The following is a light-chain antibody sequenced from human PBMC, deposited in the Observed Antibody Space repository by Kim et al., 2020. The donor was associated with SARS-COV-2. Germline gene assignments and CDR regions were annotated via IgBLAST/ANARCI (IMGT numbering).Light chain of an antibody. CDR2: YDT. V-gene: IGLV3-21*04. CDR3: QVWDSSSHQVV. J-gene: IGLJ2*01. CDR1: NIGSED. Sequence: PGKTARIPSGGNNIGSEDVRWYQQKPGQAPVLVIYYDTDRPSGMPERFSGSNSGNTATLTISRVEAGDEADYYCQVWDSSSHQVVFGGGTQLTVL.